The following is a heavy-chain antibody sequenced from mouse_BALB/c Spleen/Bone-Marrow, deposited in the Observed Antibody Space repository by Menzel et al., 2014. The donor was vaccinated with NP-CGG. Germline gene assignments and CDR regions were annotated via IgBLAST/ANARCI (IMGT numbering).Heavy chain of an antibody. J-gene: IGHJ4*01. Sequence: VQLQQSGAEVMRPGSSVNISCKASGYAFSNYGMNWVKQRPGQGLEWIGQIYPGDGDTNYNGKFKGRVTLTADKSSSTAYMQLNSLTSEDSAVYFCASVYDYGRGYAMDYWGQGTSVTVSS. CDR2: IYPGDGDT. D-gene: IGHD2-4*01. CDR1: GYAFSNYG. CDR3: ASVYDYGRGYAMDY. V-gene: IGHV1-80*01.